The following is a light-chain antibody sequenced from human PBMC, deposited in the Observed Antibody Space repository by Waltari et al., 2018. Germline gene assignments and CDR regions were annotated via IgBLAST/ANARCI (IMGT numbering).Light chain of an antibody. Sequence: DIVMTQSPDSLAVSLGEGATTRRKSSQRVMSSSNNKDYLAWYQQKPGQPPKLLIYWASTRESGVPDRFSGSGSATNFTLTISSLQAEDVAVYWCQQYITSPVTFGQGTRLEIK. CDR1: QRVMSSSNNKDY. CDR2: WAS. J-gene: IGKJ5*01. V-gene: IGKV4-1*01. CDR3: QQYITSPVT.